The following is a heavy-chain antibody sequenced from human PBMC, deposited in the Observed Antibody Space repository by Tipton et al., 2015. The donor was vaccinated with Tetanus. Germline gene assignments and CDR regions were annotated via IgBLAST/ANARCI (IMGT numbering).Heavy chain of an antibody. J-gene: IGHJ4*02. CDR3: ARDLAGTLDY. V-gene: IGHV3-30*03. Sequence: SLRLSCAASRFTFSSYGMHWVRQAPGKGLEWVAVISYDGSNKYYADSVKGRFTISRDNSKNTLYLQMNSLRAEDTAVYYCARDLAGTLDYWGQGTLVTVSS. CDR1: RFTFSSYG. D-gene: IGHD6-19*01. CDR2: ISYDGSNK.